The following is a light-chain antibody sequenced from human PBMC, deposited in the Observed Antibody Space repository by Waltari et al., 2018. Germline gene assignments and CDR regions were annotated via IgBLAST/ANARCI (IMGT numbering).Light chain of an antibody. Sequence: DIRMTQSPSTLSASAGARVIISCRASQSISKWLAWYQQKPGKAPKLLIYEASTLQSGVPSRFSGTGSGTDFTLTISSLQPYDFATYYCQQYNSYSLLTFGGGTKVEIK. V-gene: IGKV1-5*03. J-gene: IGKJ4*01. CDR3: QQYNSYSLLT. CDR2: EAS. CDR1: QSISKW.